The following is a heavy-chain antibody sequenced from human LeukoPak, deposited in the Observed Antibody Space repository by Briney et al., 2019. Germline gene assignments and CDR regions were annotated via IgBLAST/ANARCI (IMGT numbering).Heavy chain of an antibody. V-gene: IGHV3-7*03. D-gene: IGHD3-10*01. CDR1: GFTFSGYW. Sequence: PGGSLRLSCAASGFTFSGYWMSWVRQAPGKGLEWVANIKQDGSEKYYVDSVKGRFTISRDNAKNSLYLQMNSLRAEDTAVYYCAIIGGWFGEFDYWGQGTLVTVSS. J-gene: IGHJ4*02. CDR2: IKQDGSEK. CDR3: AIIGGWFGEFDY.